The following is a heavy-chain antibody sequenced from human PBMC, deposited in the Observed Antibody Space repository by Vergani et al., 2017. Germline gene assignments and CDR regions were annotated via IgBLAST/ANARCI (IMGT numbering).Heavy chain of an antibody. CDR3: ASKGGACRSAYCHWYEC. CDR1: GDSVISTDYH. V-gene: IGHV4-39*01. D-gene: IGHD3-16*01. J-gene: IGHJ4*02. Sequence: QVQLQESGPGLVKPSETLSLTCTVSGDSVISTDYHWGWIRQPPGKGLVWIGSIDYSGSTSYNPSLESRISISFETPKNQFSLRLSSVTAADTAVYICASKGGACRSAYCHWYECWGPGTQGGVS. CDR2: IDYSGST.